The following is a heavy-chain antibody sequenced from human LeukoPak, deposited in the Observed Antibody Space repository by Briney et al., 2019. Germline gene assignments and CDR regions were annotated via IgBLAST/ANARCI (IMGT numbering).Heavy chain of an antibody. CDR1: GFTFSSSW. V-gene: IGHV3-7*05. Sequence: GGPWRLSCAASGFTFSSSWWSGVPKPQGKGLESVAVIKEDGSEKYYVDSVKGRFAISRDNAKNSLYLQMNNVRAEDTAVYFCAANTQSGYWGQGALVTVSS. CDR3: AANTQSGY. CDR2: IKEDGSEK. D-gene: IGHD3-16*01. J-gene: IGHJ4*02.